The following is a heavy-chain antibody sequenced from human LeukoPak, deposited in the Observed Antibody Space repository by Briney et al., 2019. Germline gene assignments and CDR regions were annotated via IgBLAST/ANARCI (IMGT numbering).Heavy chain of an antibody. V-gene: IGHV3-15*01. CDR1: GFTFSSYE. J-gene: IGHJ3*02. Sequence: TGGSLRLSCAASGFTFSSYEMNWVRQAPGKGREWVGRIKSKTDGGTTDYAAPVKGRFTISRDDSKNTLYLQMNSLKTEDTAVYYCTTGSSGYCSGGSCYSPESFAGAFEIWGQGTMVTVSS. CDR3: TTGSSGYCSGGSCYSPESFAGAFEI. D-gene: IGHD2-15*01. CDR2: IKSKTDGGTT.